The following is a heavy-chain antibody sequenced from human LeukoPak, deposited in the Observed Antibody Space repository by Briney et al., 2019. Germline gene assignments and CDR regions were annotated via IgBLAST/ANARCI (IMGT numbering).Heavy chain of an antibody. CDR1: GFTFSSYA. J-gene: IGHJ4*02. CDR2: ISYDGSNK. D-gene: IGHD2-21*02. V-gene: IGHV3-30*04. CDR3: AGTRVTATHFDY. Sequence: GRSLRLSCAASGFTFSSYAMHWVRQAPGKGLEWVAVISYDGSNKYYADSVKGRFTISRDNSKNTLYLQMNSLRAEDTAVYYCAGTRVTATHFDYWGQGTLVTVSS.